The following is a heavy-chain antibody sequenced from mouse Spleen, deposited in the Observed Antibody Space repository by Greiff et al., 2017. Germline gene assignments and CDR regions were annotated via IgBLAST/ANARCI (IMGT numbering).Heavy chain of an antibody. CDR1: GYSFTDYN. J-gene: IGHJ3*01. Sequence: EVKLMESGPELVKPGASVKVSCKASGYSFTDYNMYWVKQSHGKSLEWIGYIDPYNGGTSYNQKFKGKATLTVDKSSSTAFMHLNSLTSEDSAVYYCARSPSTMITTRAWFAYWGQGTLVTVSA. CDR2: IDPYNGGT. D-gene: IGHD2-4*01. CDR3: ARSPSTMITTRAWFAY. V-gene: IGHV1S135*01.